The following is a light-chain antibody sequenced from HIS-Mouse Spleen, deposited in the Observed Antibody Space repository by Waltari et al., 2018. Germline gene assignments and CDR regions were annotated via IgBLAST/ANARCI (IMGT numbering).Light chain of an antibody. CDR3: AAWDDSLSGPV. CDR1: SSNIGSNY. J-gene: IGLJ3*02. CDR2: RNN. Sequence: QSVLTQPPSASGTPGQRVTLSCSGSSSNIGSNYVYWYQQLPVTAPKLLIDRNNQRPSGVPDRFSGSKSGTSASLAISGLRSEDEADYYCAAWDDSLSGPVFGGGTKLTVL. V-gene: IGLV1-47*01.